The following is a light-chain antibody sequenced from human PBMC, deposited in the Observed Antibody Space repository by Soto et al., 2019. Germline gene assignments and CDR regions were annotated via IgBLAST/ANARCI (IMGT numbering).Light chain of an antibody. V-gene: IGKV3-20*01. Sequence: DIVFTQSPGALSLSPGERATLFCRASESVSSSSLAWHQQEPGQAPRLLIYGASNRATGIPDRFSGSGSGTHFTLNISRLESEDFAVYYCQHYGSSPGLTFGGGTKGDI. CDR3: QHYGSSPGLT. CDR2: GAS. CDR1: ESVSSSS. J-gene: IGKJ4*02.